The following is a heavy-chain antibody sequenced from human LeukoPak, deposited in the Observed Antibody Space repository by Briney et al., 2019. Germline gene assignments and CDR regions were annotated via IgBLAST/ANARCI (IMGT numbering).Heavy chain of an antibody. V-gene: IGHV4-30-2*01. CDR2: IYYTGST. J-gene: IGHJ4*02. Sequence: PSETLSLTCSVAGESISRGSYSWSWIRQPPGRGLEWIGYIYYTGSTYYNPSLKSRVTISVDTSKNQFSLKLSSVTAADTAVYYCARVGDSSGYGPLYYFDYWGQGTLVTVSS. D-gene: IGHD3-22*01. CDR1: GESISRGSYS. CDR3: ARVGDSSGYGPLYYFDY.